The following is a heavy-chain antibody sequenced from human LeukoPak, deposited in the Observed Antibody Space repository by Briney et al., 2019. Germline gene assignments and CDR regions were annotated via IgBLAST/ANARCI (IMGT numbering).Heavy chain of an antibody. J-gene: IGHJ4*02. CDR2: ISSSGSTI. CDR1: GFTFSSYE. CDR3: ARVNAAAGTFDY. D-gene: IGHD6-13*01. Sequence: GGSLRLSCAASGFTFSSYEMNWVRQAPGKGLEWVSYISSSGSTIYYTDSVKGRFTISRDNAKNSLYLQMNSLRAEDTAVYYCARVNAAAGTFDYWGQGTLVTVSS. V-gene: IGHV3-48*03.